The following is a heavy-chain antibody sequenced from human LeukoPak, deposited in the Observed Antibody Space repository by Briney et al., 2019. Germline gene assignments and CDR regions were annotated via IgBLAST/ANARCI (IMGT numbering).Heavy chain of an antibody. D-gene: IGHD3-22*01. J-gene: IGHJ4*02. Sequence: PGGSLRLSCAASGFTFSRSAMTWVRQGPGTGLEFVASIIYSGGVTYYADSVKGRFTISSDNSNNTLYLQMNSLRAEDTALYYCAKDGLYYDGSEHVYYFDSWGQGTLVTVSS. CDR3: AKDGLYYDGSEHVYYFDS. CDR1: GFTFSRSA. CDR2: IIYSGGVT. V-gene: IGHV3-23*01.